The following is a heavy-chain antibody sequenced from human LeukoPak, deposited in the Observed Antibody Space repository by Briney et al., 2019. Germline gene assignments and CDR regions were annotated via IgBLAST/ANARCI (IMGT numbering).Heavy chain of an antibody. D-gene: IGHD3-9*01. CDR1: GFSFRSYA. V-gene: IGHV3-64*02. CDR2: ISSTGDNT. J-gene: IGHJ4*02. Sequence: PGGSLRLSCAASGFSFRSYALHWVRQAPGKGLEHVSAISSTGDNTNYADSVKGRFTISRDNSKNTLYLQMGRLRADDMAVYYCARAGGLKGFFDRWGQGTLVTVSS. CDR3: ARAGGLKGFFDR.